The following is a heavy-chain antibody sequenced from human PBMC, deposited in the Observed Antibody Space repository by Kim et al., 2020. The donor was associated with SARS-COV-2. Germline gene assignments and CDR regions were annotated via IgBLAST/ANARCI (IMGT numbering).Heavy chain of an antibody. V-gene: IGHV4-34*01. CDR1: GGSFSGYY. D-gene: IGHD2-2*01. CDR3: ARIPAAPVSRVYYYYYIDV. J-gene: IGHJ6*03. CDR2: INHSGST. Sequence: SETLSLTCAVYGGSFSGYYWSWIRQPPGKGLEWIGEINHSGSTNYNPSLKSRVTISVDTSKNQFSLKLSSVTAADTAVYYCARIPAAPVSRVYYYYYIDV.